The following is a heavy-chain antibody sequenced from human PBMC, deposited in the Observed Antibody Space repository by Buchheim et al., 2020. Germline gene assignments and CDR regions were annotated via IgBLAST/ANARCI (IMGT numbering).Heavy chain of an antibody. D-gene: IGHD3-10*01. Sequence: EVQLLESGGGLVQPGGSLRLSCAASGFTFSSYAMDWVRQAPGKGLEWVAAISGRGGTTYYADSVKGRFTISRDNSKNTLYLQMNSLRVEDTAVYYCAKDSAPSYYNWFDPWGQGTL. CDR1: GFTFSSYA. J-gene: IGHJ5*02. CDR3: AKDSAPSYYNWFDP. V-gene: IGHV3-23*01. CDR2: ISGRGGTT.